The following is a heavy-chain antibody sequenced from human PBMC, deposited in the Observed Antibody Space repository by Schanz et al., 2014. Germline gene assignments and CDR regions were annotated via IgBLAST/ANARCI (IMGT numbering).Heavy chain of an antibody. Sequence: QVQLVQSGAEVKKPGASVRVSCKASGYTFTGYYMNWVRQAPGQGLEWMGWINPNSGGTEYGQQFEGRVTLTRDTSISTAYMELSSLTSDDTAVYYCARELCSSTTCYVRYDPWGQGTLVTVSS. V-gene: IGHV1-2*02. CDR3: ARELCSSTTCYVRYDP. CDR2: INPNSGGT. D-gene: IGHD2-2*01. CDR1: GYTFTGYY. J-gene: IGHJ5*02.